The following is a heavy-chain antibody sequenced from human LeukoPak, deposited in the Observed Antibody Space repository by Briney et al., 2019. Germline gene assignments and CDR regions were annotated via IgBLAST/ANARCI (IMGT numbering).Heavy chain of an antibody. D-gene: IGHD3-22*01. CDR1: GFTFSSYG. CDR3: AKRPTYYYDSSGYYYFDY. Sequence: GGSLRLSCAASGFTFSSYGMHWVRQAPGKGLEWVAVISYDGSNKYYADSVKGRFTISRDNSKNTLYLQMNSLRAEDTAVYYCAKRPTYYYDSSGYYYFDYWGQGTLVTVSS. V-gene: IGHV3-30*18. J-gene: IGHJ4*02. CDR2: ISYDGSNK.